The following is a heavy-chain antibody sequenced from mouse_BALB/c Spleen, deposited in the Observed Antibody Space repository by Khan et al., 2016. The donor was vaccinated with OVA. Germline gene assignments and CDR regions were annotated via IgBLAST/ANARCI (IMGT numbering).Heavy chain of an antibody. Sequence: EVELVESGPGLVKPSQSLSLTCTVTGYSITSEYAWNWIRQFPGNKLEWMGYINYSGNTRFNPSLKSRASITRDTYKNQFFLQLNSVTTEDTATYYRARKDYYDYDPFPYWGQGTLGTVSA. CDR1: GYSITSEYA. CDR2: INYSGNT. V-gene: IGHV3-2*02. CDR3: ARKDYYDYDPFPY. D-gene: IGHD2-4*01. J-gene: IGHJ3*01.